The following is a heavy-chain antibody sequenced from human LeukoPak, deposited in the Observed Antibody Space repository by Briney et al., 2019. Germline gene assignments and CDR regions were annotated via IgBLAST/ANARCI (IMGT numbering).Heavy chain of an antibody. CDR3: ARRYYDFWSGPDDAFDI. CDR2: IYHSGST. D-gene: IGHD3-3*01. V-gene: IGHV4-4*02. Sequence: PSGTLSLTCAVSGGSISSSNWWSWVRQPPGKGLEWIGEIYHSGSTNYNPSLKSRVTISIDKSKNQFSLKLSSVTAADTAVYYCARRYYDFWSGPDDAFDIWGQGTMVTVSS. CDR1: GGSISSSNW. J-gene: IGHJ3*02.